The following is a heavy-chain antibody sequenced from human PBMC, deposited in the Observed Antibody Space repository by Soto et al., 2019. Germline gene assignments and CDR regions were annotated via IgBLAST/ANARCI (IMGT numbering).Heavy chain of an antibody. J-gene: IGHJ4*02. V-gene: IGHV2-70*20. Sequence: SGPTLVNPTPTLTLTCTLSAFALNTPGVGVGWVRQPAGKALEWLALIQWDDDKYYNTSLETRLTVSKDTSGNRVVLTMTHMDPVDTATYYCARVKDESIGDFFDYWGQGALVTVSS. D-gene: IGHD2-15*01. CDR2: IQWDDDK. CDR1: AFALNTPGVG. CDR3: ARVKDESIGDFFDY.